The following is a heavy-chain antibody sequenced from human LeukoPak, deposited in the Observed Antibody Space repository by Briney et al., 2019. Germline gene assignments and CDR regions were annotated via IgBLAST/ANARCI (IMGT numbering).Heavy chain of an antibody. Sequence: ASVKVSCKASGYTFTGYYMHWVRQAPGQGLEWMGIINPSGGTTDYAQKFQGRVTMTRDTSTSTVYMELSSLRSEDTAVYYCARGHVSRRYYDSSDYLDWFDPWGQGTLVTVSS. CDR1: GYTFTGYY. D-gene: IGHD3-22*01. J-gene: IGHJ5*02. V-gene: IGHV1-46*01. CDR2: INPSGGTT. CDR3: ARGHVSRRYYDSSDYLDWFDP.